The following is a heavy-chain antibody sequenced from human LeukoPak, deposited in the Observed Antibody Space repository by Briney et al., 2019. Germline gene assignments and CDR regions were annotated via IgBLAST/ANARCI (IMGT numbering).Heavy chain of an antibody. D-gene: IGHD3-9*01. Sequence: SETLSLTCTVSGGSISGYYWSWIRQPPGKGLEWIGYIYYSGSTNYNPSLKSRVNISVDTSKNQFSLKLSSVTAADTAVYYCARGGDYYDILTGYTAMIPFDIWGQGTMVTVSS. CDR1: GGSISGYY. J-gene: IGHJ3*02. CDR2: IYYSGST. V-gene: IGHV4-59*01. CDR3: ARGGDYYDILTGYTAMIPFDI.